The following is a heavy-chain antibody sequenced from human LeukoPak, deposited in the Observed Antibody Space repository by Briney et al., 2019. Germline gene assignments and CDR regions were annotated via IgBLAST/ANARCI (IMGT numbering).Heavy chain of an antibody. CDR2: IHRTGST. D-gene: IGHD3-10*01. CDR1: GASVGSAGSH. Sequence: PSETLSLTCTVSGASVGSAGSHWMWIRQPPGKGLEYIGNIHRTGSTDYKPSLRSRVTISVDTSNNHFSLTLRSVTAADTAVYYCASLAEGESGRGSWGQGTFVTVS. V-gene: IGHV4-61*08. CDR3: ASLAEGESGRGS. J-gene: IGHJ5*02.